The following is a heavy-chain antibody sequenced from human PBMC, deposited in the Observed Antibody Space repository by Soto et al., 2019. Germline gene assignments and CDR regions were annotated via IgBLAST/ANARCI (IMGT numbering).Heavy chain of an antibody. J-gene: IGHJ4*02. Sequence: QVPLVQSGVEVEKPGASVKVSCKASGYTFTSYGISWVRQAPGQGLEWMGWISAYNGNTNYAQKFQGRVTMTTDTSTSTAYMELRSLRFDDTAVYYCARDVPTVTTGGPDYWGQGTLVTVSS. CDR2: ISAYNGNT. CDR3: ARDVPTVTTGGPDY. CDR1: GYTFTSYG. D-gene: IGHD4-17*01. V-gene: IGHV1-18*01.